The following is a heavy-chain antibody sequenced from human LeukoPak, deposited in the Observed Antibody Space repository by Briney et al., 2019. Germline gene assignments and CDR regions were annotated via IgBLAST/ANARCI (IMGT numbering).Heavy chain of an antibody. CDR1: GFTFSSYG. D-gene: IGHD4-17*01. J-gene: IGHJ4*02. CDR3: AKEVTNYFDY. CDR2: ISYDGSNK. V-gene: IGHV3-30*18. Sequence: GRSLRLSCAASGFTFSSYGMHWVRQAPGRGLEWVAVISYDGSNKYYADSVKGRFTISRDNSKNTLYLQMNSLRAEDTAVYYCAKEVTNYFDYWGQGTLVTVSS.